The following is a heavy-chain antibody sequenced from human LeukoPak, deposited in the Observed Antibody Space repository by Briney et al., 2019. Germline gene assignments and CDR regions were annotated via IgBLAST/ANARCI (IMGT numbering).Heavy chain of an antibody. D-gene: IGHD1-14*01. V-gene: IGHV4-38-2*02. J-gene: IGHJ4*02. Sequence: SETLSLTCTVSGYSISSGYYWGWIRQPPGKGLEWIGSIYHSGSTYYNPSLKSRVTISVDTSKNQFSLKLSSVTAADTAVYYCARAPLVFPPLIYDYWGQGTLVTVSS. CDR1: GYSISSGYY. CDR3: ARAPLVFPPLIYDY. CDR2: IYHSGST.